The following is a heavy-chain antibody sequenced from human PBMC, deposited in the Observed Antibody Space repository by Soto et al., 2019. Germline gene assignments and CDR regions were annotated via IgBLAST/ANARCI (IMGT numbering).Heavy chain of an antibody. CDR3: TRQRSDSYYYGLDV. V-gene: IGHV6-1*01. CDR2: TYYRAKWYN. CDR1: GDSVSSNSAA. J-gene: IGHJ6*02. Sequence: SQTLSLTCAISGDSVSSNSAAWNWIRQSPSRGLEWLGRTYYRAKWYNDYAVSVKSRITINPDTSKNQFSLQLDSVTPDDTAVYYCTRQRSDSYYYGLDVWGQGTTVTVSS.